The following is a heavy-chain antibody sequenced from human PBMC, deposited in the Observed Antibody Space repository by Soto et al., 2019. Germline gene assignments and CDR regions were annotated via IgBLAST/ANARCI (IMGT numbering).Heavy chain of an antibody. CDR2: ISAHNGNT. J-gene: IGHJ5*02. CDR1: GYTFTSYG. Sequence: QVQLVQSGAEVKKPGASVKVSCKASGYTFTSYGISWVRQAPGQGLEWMGWISAHNGNTNYAQKLQGRVTMTTVTSTSTAYMELRRLSSDDTAVYYCARDTMVTSNWFDPWGQGTLVTVSS. D-gene: IGHD4-17*01. CDR3: ARDTMVTSNWFDP. V-gene: IGHV1-18*01.